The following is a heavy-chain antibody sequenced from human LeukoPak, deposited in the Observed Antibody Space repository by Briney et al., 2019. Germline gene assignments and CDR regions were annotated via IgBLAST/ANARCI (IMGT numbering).Heavy chain of an antibody. CDR2: INHSRST. V-gene: IGHV4-34*01. CDR1: GGSFSGYY. CDR3: ARIGSGYYRP. J-gene: IGHJ5*02. D-gene: IGHD3-3*01. Sequence: SETLSLTCAVYGGSFSGYYWSWIRQPPGKGLEWIGEINHSRSTNYNPSLKSRVTISVDTSKNQFSLKLSSVTAADTAVYYCARIGSGYYRPWGQGTLVTVSS.